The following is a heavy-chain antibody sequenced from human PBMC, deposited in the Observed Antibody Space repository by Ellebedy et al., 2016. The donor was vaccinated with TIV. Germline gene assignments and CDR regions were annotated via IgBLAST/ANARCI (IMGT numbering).Heavy chain of an antibody. V-gene: IGHV1-69*13. D-gene: IGHD2-21*01. CDR2: IIPIFGTA. J-gene: IGHJ5*02. Sequence: ASVKVSCXASGCTFSSYAIRWVRQPPGHGLEWMGGIIPIFGTANYAQKFQGRVTITADESTSTAYMELSSLRSEDTAVYYCARAPYCGGDCHNNWFNPWGQGTLVTVSS. CDR1: GCTFSSYA. CDR3: ARAPYCGGDCHNNWFNP.